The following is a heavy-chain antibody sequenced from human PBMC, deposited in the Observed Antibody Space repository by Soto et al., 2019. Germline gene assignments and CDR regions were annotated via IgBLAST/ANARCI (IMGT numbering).Heavy chain of an antibody. Sequence: PXETLALTCTVSGDSISGGASFWSWIRQPPGKGLEWIANVYYSGSSYYNPSLKSRLTISVDTTKNQFSLQLKSMTAADTAVYYCAKLSCTSSTCYFPGWFDHWGQGNLVTVSS. CDR3: AKLSCTSSTCYFPGWFDH. V-gene: IGHV4-31*03. J-gene: IGHJ5*02. CDR1: GDSISGGASF. D-gene: IGHD2-2*01. CDR2: VYYSGSS.